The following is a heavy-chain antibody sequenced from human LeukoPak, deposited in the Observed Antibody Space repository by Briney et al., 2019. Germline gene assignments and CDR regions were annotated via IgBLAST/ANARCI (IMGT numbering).Heavy chain of an antibody. CDR3: AREAVAGGPNGMDV. V-gene: IGHV3-13*04. CDR1: GFTFSSYD. J-gene: IGHJ6*02. CDR2: IGTAGDT. D-gene: IGHD6-19*01. Sequence: PGGSLRLSCAAFGFTFSSYDMHWVRHATGKGLEWVSAIGTAGDTYYPGSVKGRFSISRENAKNSLYLQMNSLRAGDTAVYYCAREAVAGGPNGMDVWGQGTTVTVSS.